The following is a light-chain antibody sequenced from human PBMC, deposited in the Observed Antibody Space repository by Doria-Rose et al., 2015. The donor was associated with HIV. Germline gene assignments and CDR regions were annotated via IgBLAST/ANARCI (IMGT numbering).Light chain of an antibody. CDR2: LGS. CDR1: QSLLHTIGYNY. V-gene: IGKV2-28*01. Sequence: PLSLPVTPGQPASISCRSSQSLLHTIGYNYLDWYLQKPGQSPQLLIYLGSNRASGVPDRFSGSGLGTDFTLKISRVEAEDVGVYYCMQALQTPYTFGQGTKLEIK. CDR3: MQALQTPYT. J-gene: IGKJ2*01.